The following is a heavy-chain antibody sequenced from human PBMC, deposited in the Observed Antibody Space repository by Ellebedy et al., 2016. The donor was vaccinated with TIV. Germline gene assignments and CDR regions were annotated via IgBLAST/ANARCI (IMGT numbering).Heavy chain of an antibody. J-gene: IGHJ4*02. D-gene: IGHD6-19*01. CDR1: GGSFSGYY. V-gene: IGHV4-34*01. CDR3: ARGRLY. CDR2: INHSGST. Sequence: GSLRLSXAVYGGSFSGYYWSWIRQPPGKGLEWIGEINHSGSTNYNPSLKSRVTISVDTSKNQFSPKLSSVTAADTAVYYCARGRLYWGQGTLVTVSS.